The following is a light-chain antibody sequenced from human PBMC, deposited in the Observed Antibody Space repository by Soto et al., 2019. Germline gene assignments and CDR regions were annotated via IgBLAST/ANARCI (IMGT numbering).Light chain of an antibody. CDR2: AAS. V-gene: IGKV1-12*01. CDR1: QGISSW. CDR3: QQANSGPLP. Sequence: DIQMAQSPASVSASVGDRVTITCRASQGISSWLAWYQQKPGKAPKLLIYAASSLQSGVPSRFSASCSGTDFTPTILRLQPDDFATYSGQQANSGPLPFGGGTKVEIK. J-gene: IGKJ4*01.